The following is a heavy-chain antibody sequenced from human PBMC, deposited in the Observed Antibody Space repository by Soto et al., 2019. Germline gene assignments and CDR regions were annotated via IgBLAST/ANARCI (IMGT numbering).Heavy chain of an antibody. Sequence: ASVKVSCKVSGYTLTELSMHWVRQAPGKGLEWMGGLDPEDGETIYAQKFQGRVTMTEDTSTDTAYMELSSLRSEDTAVYYCATGGMIGNAFDIWGQGTMVTVSS. V-gene: IGHV1-24*01. CDR3: ATGGMIGNAFDI. CDR2: LDPEDGET. D-gene: IGHD3-22*01. CDR1: GYTLTELS. J-gene: IGHJ3*02.